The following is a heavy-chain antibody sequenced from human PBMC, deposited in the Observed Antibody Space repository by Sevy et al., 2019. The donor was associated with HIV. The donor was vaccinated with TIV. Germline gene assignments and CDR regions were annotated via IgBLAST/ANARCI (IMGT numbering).Heavy chain of an antibody. CDR3: ARDRLSYCSSTSCRYFDY. CDR2: IYYSGST. CDR1: GGSVSSGSYY. D-gene: IGHD2-2*01. J-gene: IGHJ4*02. V-gene: IGHV4-61*01. Sequence: SETLSLTCTVSGGSVSSGSYYWSWIRQPPGKGLEWIGYIYYSGSTNYNPSLKSRVTISVDTSKNQFSLKLSSVTAADTAVYYCARDRLSYCSSTSCRYFDYWGQGTLVTVSS.